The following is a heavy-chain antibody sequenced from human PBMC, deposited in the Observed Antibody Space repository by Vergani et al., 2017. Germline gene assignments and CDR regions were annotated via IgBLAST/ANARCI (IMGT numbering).Heavy chain of an antibody. V-gene: IGHV4-34*01. Sequence: QVQLQQWGAGLLKPSETLSLTCAVYGGSFSVYYWSWIRQPPGKGLEWIGEINHSGSTNYNPSLKSRVTISVDTSNNHFSLRLNSLTAADTAVYYCARRSGIVYDIFSGTQYFFDFWGQGTLVTVSS. J-gene: IGHJ4*02. CDR1: GGSFSVYY. CDR3: ARRSGIVYDIFSGTQYFFDF. CDR2: INHSGST. D-gene: IGHD3-9*01.